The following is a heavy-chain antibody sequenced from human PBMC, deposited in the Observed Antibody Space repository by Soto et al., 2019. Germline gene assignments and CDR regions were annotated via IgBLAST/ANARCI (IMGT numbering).Heavy chain of an antibody. Sequence: SETLSLTCAVYGGSFRGYDWSWIRQPPGKGLEWIGEINHSGSTNYNPSLKSRVTISVDTSKNQFSLKLSSVTAADTAVYYCARAGLELRSFAFDIWGQGTMVTVSS. V-gene: IGHV4-34*01. CDR2: INHSGST. CDR1: GGSFRGYD. D-gene: IGHD1-7*01. CDR3: ARAGLELRSFAFDI. J-gene: IGHJ3*02.